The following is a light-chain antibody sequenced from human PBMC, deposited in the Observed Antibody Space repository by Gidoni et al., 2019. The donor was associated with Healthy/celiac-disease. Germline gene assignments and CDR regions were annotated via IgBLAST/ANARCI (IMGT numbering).Light chain of an antibody. CDR1: QSISSY. Sequence: DIQMTQSPSSLSASVGDRVTITCRASQSISSYLNWYQQKPGKAPKLLIYAASSLQSGVPSRFSGSGSWTDFTLTISSLQPEDFATYYCQQSYSTPFTFXPXTKVXIK. CDR3: QQSYSTPFT. V-gene: IGKV1-39*01. J-gene: IGKJ3*01. CDR2: AAS.